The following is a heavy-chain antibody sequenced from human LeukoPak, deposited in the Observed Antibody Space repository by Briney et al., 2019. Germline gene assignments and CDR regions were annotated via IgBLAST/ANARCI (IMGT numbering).Heavy chain of an antibody. CDR2: INREGRSS. CDR1: GFTFSNYW. CDR3: AREEMEVAGLQY. V-gene: IGHV3-74*01. Sequence: PGGSLRLSCAASGFTFSNYWMYRVRHAPGKSPVWVSRINREGRSSTYADSVKGRFTISRDNANNTLFLQMINLRVDDTAVYYCAREEMEVAGLQYWGQGTLVTVSS. D-gene: IGHD6-19*01. J-gene: IGHJ4*01.